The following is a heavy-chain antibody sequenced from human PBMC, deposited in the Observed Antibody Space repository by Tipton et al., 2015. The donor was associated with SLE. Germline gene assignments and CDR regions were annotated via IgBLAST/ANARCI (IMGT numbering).Heavy chain of an antibody. J-gene: IGHJ4*02. CDR3: ARDLTGLGFDY. Sequence: TLSLTCTVSGGSISRGSYYWSWIRQPAGKGLEWIGRIYTSGSTNYNPSLKSRVTISVDTSKNQFSLKLSSVTAADTAVYYCARDLTGLGFDYWGQGTLVTVPS. V-gene: IGHV4-61*02. CDR1: GGSISRGSYY. CDR2: IYTSGST. D-gene: IGHD1-20*01.